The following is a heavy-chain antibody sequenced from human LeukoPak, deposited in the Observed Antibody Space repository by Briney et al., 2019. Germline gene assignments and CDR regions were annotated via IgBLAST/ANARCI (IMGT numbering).Heavy chain of an antibody. Sequence: PGGSLRLSCATSGFTFSMSAMHWVRLAPGKGLDWVAVISFDGGNKFYADSMKGRFSISRDNSKNTLYLQMNSLGLDDTAVYFCARGRAGIAAAGFDYWGQGTLVTVSS. CDR3: ARGRAGIAAAGFDY. D-gene: IGHD6-13*01. CDR1: GFTFSMSA. V-gene: IGHV3-30-3*01. CDR2: ISFDGGNK. J-gene: IGHJ4*02.